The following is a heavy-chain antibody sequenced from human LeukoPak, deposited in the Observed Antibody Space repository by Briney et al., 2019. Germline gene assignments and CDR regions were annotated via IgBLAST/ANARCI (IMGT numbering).Heavy chain of an antibody. Sequence: PGRSLRLSCAASGFTFSSYGMHWVRQAPGKGLEWVAVIWYDGSNKYYADSVKGRFTISRDNSKNTLYLQMNSLRAEDTAVYYCAKDYWYNSGPNWFDPWGQGTLVTVSS. CDR2: IWYDGSNK. J-gene: IGHJ5*02. CDR3: AKDYWYNSGPNWFDP. V-gene: IGHV3-33*06. D-gene: IGHD6-19*01. CDR1: GFTFSSYG.